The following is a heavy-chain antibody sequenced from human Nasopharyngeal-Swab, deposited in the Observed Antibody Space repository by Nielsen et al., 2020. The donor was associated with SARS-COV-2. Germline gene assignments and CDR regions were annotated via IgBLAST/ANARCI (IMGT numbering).Heavy chain of an antibody. Sequence: SETLSLTCTYKGASFTGTFWNWVRQPPGKGLEWIGEVSHSGTATYNPSLTGRVTISLDTAWSQFSLRLSSLSDADTAVYFCARGGQDNALDVWDQGTKVAVSS. J-gene: IGHJ6*02. CDR2: VSHSGTA. CDR3: ARGGQDNALDV. D-gene: IGHD1-1*01. V-gene: IGHV4-34*01. CDR1: GASFTGTF.